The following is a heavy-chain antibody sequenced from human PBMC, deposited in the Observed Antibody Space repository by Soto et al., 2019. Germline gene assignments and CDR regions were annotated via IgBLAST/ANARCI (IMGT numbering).Heavy chain of an antibody. J-gene: IGHJ6*02. CDR2: IRSKPNNFAT. CDR3: ARHFSWSYRMDA. CDR1: GFTFSGSD. D-gene: IGHD3-10*01. Sequence: GGSLRLSCSASGFTFSGSDIHWVRQASGRGLEWLGRIRSKPNNFATVYGESVRGRVTFSRDDSQNTAYLQLNSLKSDDTAVYYCARHFSWSYRMDAWGLGTTVTVSS. V-gene: IGHV3-73*01.